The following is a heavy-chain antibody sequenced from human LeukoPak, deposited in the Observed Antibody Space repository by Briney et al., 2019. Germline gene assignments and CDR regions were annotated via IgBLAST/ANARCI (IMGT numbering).Heavy chain of an antibody. D-gene: IGHD2-2*01. CDR1: GGSFSGYY. CDR3: ARGDGCSSTSCYGDPYYGMDV. J-gene: IGHJ6*02. CDR2: INHSGST. Sequence: NTSETLSLTCAVYGGSFSGYYWSWIRQPPGKGLEWIGEINHSGSTNYNPSLKSRVTISVDTSKNQFSLKLSSVTAADTAVYYCARGDGCSSTSCYGDPYYGMDVWGQGTTVTVSS. V-gene: IGHV4-34*01.